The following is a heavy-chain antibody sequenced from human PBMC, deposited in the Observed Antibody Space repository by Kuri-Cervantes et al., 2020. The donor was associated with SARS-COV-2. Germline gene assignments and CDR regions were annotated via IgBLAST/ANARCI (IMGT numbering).Heavy chain of an antibody. Sequence: GESLKISCAASGFMFSRCGMHWVRQAPGKGLEWVAYISFDGSIKDNIVSGKGRFTISRDISQNTLYLQMNTLRSEDTAVYYCVTDRLGVHDSWGQGTLGTGSS. CDR1: GFMFSRCG. CDR2: ISFDGSIK. J-gene: IGHJ4*02. CDR3: VTDRLGVHDS. V-gene: IGHV3-30*03. D-gene: IGHD2-8*01.